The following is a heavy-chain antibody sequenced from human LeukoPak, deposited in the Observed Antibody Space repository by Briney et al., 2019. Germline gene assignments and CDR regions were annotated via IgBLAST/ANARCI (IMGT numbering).Heavy chain of an antibody. D-gene: IGHD3-16*02. Sequence: GGSLRLSCAASGFTFSSYAMSWVRQAPGKGLERVSAISGSGGSTYYADSVKGRFTISRDNSKNTLYLQMNSLRAEDTAVYYCAKKMSDDYIWGSYRQKTPAPFDYWGQGTLVTVSS. J-gene: IGHJ4*02. CDR1: GFTFSSYA. CDR3: AKKMSDDYIWGSYRQKTPAPFDY. V-gene: IGHV3-23*01. CDR2: ISGSGGST.